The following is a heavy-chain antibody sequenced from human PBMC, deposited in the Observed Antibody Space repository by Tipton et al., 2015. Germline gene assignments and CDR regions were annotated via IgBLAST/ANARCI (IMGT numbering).Heavy chain of an antibody. Sequence: TLSLTCAVSGGSFSGYYWYWIRQPPGKGLEWIGEINHSGRIKYNPSLKSRVTISVDTSKTQFSLHLSSVTAADTAVYYCARARGLRAGLVDSWGQGTLVTVSS. D-gene: IGHD3/OR15-3a*01. CDR1: GGSFSGYY. CDR3: ARARGLRAGLVDS. J-gene: IGHJ4*02. V-gene: IGHV4-34*01. CDR2: INHSGRI.